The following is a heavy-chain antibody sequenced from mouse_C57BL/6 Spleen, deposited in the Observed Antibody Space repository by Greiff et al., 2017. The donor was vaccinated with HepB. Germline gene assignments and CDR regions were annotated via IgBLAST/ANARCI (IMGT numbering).Heavy chain of an antibody. V-gene: IGHV1-53*01. CDR2: INPSNGGT. CDR1: GYTFTSYW. D-gene: IGHD1-1*01. Sequence: QVQLQQPGTELVKPGASVKLSCKASGYTFTSYWMHWVKQRPGQGLEWIGNINPSNGGTNYNEKFKSKATLTVDKSSSTAYMQLSSLTSEDSAVYYCARGGYGSSLYYAMDYWGQGTSVTVSS. CDR3: ARGGYGSSLYYAMDY. J-gene: IGHJ4*01.